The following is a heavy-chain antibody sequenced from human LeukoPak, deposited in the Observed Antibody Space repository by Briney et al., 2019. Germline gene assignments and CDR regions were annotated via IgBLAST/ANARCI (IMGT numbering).Heavy chain of an antibody. J-gene: IGHJ3*02. V-gene: IGHV4-59*12. CDR3: ARGYGDNSGAFDI. CDR2: VYYSGST. Sequence: SETLSLTCTVSGGSTSSFYWSWIRQPPGKGLEWIGYVYYSGSTNYNPSLKSRVTISVDTSKNQFSLKLSSVTAADTAVYFCARGYGDNSGAFDIWGQGTLVTVSS. CDR1: GGSTSSFY. D-gene: IGHD4-23*01.